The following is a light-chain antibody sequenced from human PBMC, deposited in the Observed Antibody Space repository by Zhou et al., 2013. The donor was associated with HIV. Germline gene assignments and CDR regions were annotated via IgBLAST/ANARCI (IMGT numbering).Light chain of an antibody. CDR2: GAS. V-gene: IGKV3-20*01. CDR1: QSVSNSY. Sequence: IVLTQSPGTLSLSPGERATLSCRASQSVSNSYLAWYQQKPGQAPRLLIYGASSRATGIPDRFSGSGSGTDFTLTISRLEPEDFAVYYCQQHVNLITFGQGTRLELK. J-gene: IGKJ5*01. CDR3: QQHVNLIT.